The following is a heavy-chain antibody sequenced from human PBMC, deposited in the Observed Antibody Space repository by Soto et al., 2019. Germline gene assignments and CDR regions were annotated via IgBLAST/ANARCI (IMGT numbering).Heavy chain of an antibody. Sequence: SETLSLTCAVSSGSISSSNWWSWVRQPPGKGLEWIGEIYHSGSTNYNPSLKSRVTISVDKSKNQFSLKLSSVTAADTAVYYCARVGGNYGDYSYYYMDVWGKGTTVTVSS. CDR1: SGSISSSNW. J-gene: IGHJ6*03. D-gene: IGHD4-17*01. CDR3: ARVGGNYGDYSYYYMDV. V-gene: IGHV4-4*02. CDR2: IYHSGST.